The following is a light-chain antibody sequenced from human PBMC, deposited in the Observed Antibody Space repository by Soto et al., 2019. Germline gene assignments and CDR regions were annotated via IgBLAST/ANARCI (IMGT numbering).Light chain of an antibody. CDR2: DAS. Sequence: DIQMTQSPSTLSASVGARVPITCRASQSITNRLAWYQQKPGKAPKVLIYDASSLESGAPSRFSGSGSGTEFILTISSLQPDDFATYCCQHYGGMWAFGQGTKVDIK. J-gene: IGKJ1*01. V-gene: IGKV1-5*01. CDR3: QHYGGMWA. CDR1: QSITNR.